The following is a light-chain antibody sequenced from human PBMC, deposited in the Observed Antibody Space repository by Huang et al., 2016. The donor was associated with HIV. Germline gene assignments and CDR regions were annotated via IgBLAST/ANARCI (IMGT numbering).Light chain of an antibody. Sequence: EIVLTQSPGTLSLSPGERATLSCRASLSVRGNSLAWYQHQPGQAPRLLIYGASTRATNIPVRISGSGSGTDFSLNISRLEPEDFATYYCQQYASSPGTFGQGTKVEI. V-gene: IGKV3-20*01. J-gene: IGKJ1*01. CDR3: QQYASSPGT. CDR1: LSVRGNS. CDR2: GAS.